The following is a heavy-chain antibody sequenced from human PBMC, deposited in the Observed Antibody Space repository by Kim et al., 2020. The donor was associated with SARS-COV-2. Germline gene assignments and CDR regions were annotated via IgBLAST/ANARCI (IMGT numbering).Heavy chain of an antibody. D-gene: IGHD2-2*01. Sequence: GGSLRLSCAASGFTFSNYAMSWVRQAPGKGLEWVSTISGSGGSTENADSVKGRFTISRDNSKNTLYLQMNSLRAEDTAVYYCAKGDCSSISCYTTNYWGRGTLVSVSS. CDR1: GFTFSNYA. CDR3: AKGDCSSISCYTTNY. V-gene: IGHV3-23*01. J-gene: IGHJ4*02. CDR2: ISGSGGST.